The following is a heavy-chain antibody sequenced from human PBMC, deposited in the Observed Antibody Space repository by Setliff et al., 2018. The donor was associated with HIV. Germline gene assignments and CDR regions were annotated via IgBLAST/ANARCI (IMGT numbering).Heavy chain of an antibody. CDR2: IDINTGSP. CDR1: GYIFTDYA. J-gene: IGHJ5*01. CDR3: ARSHYNFRSAYYTGTNWFDS. Sequence: ASVKVSCKASGYIFTDYALNWVRQAPGQGLEWVAWIDINTGSPSYAQGFTGRFVLSSDTSVSTAYLQITSLKPEDTAVYYCARSHYNFRSAYYTGTNWFDSWGQGTLVTVSS. V-gene: IGHV7-4-1*02. D-gene: IGHD3-3*01.